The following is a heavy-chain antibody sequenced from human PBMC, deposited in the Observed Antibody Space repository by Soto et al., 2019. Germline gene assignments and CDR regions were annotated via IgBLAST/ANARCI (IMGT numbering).Heavy chain of an antibody. J-gene: IGHJ5*01. V-gene: IGHV4-30-4*01. Sequence: LSLTCSVSGDSISTVDYFWAWIRQPPGQVLEYIGYIYKSTTTYYNPSFESRVAISLDTSKSQFSLAVTSVTAADTAVYFCARGRYCLTGRCFPNWFDSWGQGTLVTVS. CDR2: IYKSTTT. CDR3: ARGRYCLTGRCFPNWFDS. D-gene: IGHD2-15*01. CDR1: GDSISTVDYF.